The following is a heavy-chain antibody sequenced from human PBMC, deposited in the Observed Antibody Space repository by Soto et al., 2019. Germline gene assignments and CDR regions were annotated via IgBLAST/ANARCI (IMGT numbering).Heavy chain of an antibody. V-gene: IGHV1-46*02. J-gene: IGHJ4*02. CDR2: INPNGGST. CDR3: ARSLLQGDF. Sequence: QVQLVQSGAEVKKPGASVKISCKASGYTFHYYIHWVRQAPGQGLEWMAIINPNGGSTNYAQKFQGRVTVTSDTSTTTVSMELNSLESDDTAVYFCARSLLQGDFWGQGTLVTVSS. CDR1: GYTFHYY. D-gene: IGHD2-21*01.